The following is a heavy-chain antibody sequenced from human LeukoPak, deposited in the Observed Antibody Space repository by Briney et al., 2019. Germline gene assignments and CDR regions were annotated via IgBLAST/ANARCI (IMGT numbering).Heavy chain of an antibody. J-gene: IGHJ4*02. CDR2: ISGSGAGT. CDR1: GFRFRVYG. V-gene: IGHV3-23*01. CDR3: APPESV. Sequence: GGPLRLSCAASGFRFRVYGMTWVHQAPAKELEWVSGISGSGAGTYYADSVKARFTISRDNSKNMLNLRTNSLRDEDTAVYCCAPPESVWGQGTLVTVSS.